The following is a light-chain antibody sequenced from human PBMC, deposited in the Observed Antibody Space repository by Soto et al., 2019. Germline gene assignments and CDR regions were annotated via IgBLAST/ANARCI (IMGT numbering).Light chain of an antibody. CDR2: DAF. V-gene: IGKV3-11*01. CDR1: QSVRNQ. J-gene: IGKJ1*01. CDR3: QQRSHWPWT. Sequence: EIVLTQSPATLSLSPGERATLSCRASQSVRNQLAWDQQKPGQAPRLLIYDAFNRATSIPGRFSGSGSRTNFTLTISSLEPEDFAVYYCQQRSHWPWTFGQGTKVEIK.